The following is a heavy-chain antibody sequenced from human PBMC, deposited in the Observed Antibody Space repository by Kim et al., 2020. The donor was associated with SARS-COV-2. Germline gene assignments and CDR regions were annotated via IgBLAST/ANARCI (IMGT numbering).Heavy chain of an antibody. J-gene: IGHJ4*02. CDR1: GFTFTTYW. CDR3: AGGGGWVLDS. D-gene: IGHD6-19*01. V-gene: IGHV3-7*05. Sequence: GGSLRLSCAASGFTFTTYWMFWVRQAPGKGLEWVATIKQDGSETHYVDSVRGRFTISRDNTKNSVYLQMDSLRDEDTAVYYCAGGGGWVLDSWCQGTLVAVST. CDR2: IKQDGSET.